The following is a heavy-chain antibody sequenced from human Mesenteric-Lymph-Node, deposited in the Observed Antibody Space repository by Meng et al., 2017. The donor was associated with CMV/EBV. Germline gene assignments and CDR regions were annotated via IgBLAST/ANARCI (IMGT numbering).Heavy chain of an antibody. CDR2: ISSSATTI. CDR1: GFTFSTYV. D-gene: IGHD3-3*01. J-gene: IGHJ3*02. V-gene: IGHV3-48*03. CDR3: ARIWSGYTDGFDM. Sequence: GESLKISCAASGFTFSTYVMSWVRQAPGKGLEWVSYISSSATTIYYPDSVKGRFPISRDNAKNSLYLQVNSLRAEDTAVYYCARIWSGYTDGFDMWGQGTMVTVSS.